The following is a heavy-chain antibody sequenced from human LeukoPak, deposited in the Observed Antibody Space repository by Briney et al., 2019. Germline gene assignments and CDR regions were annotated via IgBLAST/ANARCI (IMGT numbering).Heavy chain of an antibody. CDR1: GFTFSSYG. V-gene: IGHV3-30*02. D-gene: IGHD4-17*01. CDR3: AKLYGDYHYYYYYYMDV. CDR2: IRYDGSNK. J-gene: IGHJ6*03. Sequence: GGSLRLSCAASGFTFSSYGMHWVRQAPGKGLEWVAFIRYDGSNKYYADSVKGRFTISRDNSKNTLYLQMNSLRAEDTAVYYCAKLYGDYHYYYYYYMDVWGKGTTVTISS.